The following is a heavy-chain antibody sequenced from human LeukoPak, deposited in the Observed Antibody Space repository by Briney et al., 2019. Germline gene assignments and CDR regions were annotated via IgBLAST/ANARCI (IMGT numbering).Heavy chain of an antibody. CDR2: ISSSGSTI. Sequence: PGGSLRLSCAASGFTFSDYYTSWIRQAPGKGLEWVSYISSSGSTIYYADSVKGRFTISRDNAKNSLYLQMNSLRAEDTAVYYCARVETDGGDGDDAFDIWGQGTMVTVSS. CDR1: GFTFSDYY. CDR3: ARVETDGGDGDDAFDI. V-gene: IGHV3-11*04. D-gene: IGHD2-21*01. J-gene: IGHJ3*02.